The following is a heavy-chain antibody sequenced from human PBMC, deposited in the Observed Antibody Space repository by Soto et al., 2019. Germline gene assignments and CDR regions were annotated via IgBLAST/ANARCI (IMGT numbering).Heavy chain of an antibody. CDR2: IVVGSGNT. D-gene: IGHD2-15*01. CDR3: AAAATPPYYYYYGMDV. V-gene: IGHV1-58*01. Sequence: GASVKVSCKASGFTFTSSAVQWVRQARGQPLEWIGWIVVGSGNTNYAQKFQERVTITRDMSTSTAYMELSSLRSEDTAVYYCAAAATPPYYYYYGMDVWGQGTTVTVSS. J-gene: IGHJ6*02. CDR1: GFTFTSSA.